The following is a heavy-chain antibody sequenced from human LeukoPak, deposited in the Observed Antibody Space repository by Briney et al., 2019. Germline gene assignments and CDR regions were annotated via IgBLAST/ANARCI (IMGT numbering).Heavy chain of an antibody. CDR3: ARSIAAAGDLGAFDI. D-gene: IGHD6-6*01. J-gene: IGHJ3*02. V-gene: IGHV3-23*01. CDR1: GFTFSSYA. Sequence: GGSLRLSCAASGFTFSSYAMSWVRQAPGKGLEWVSAISGSGGSTYYADSVKGRFTISRDNSKYTLYLQMNSLRAEDTAVYYCARSIAAAGDLGAFDIWGQGTMVTVSS. CDR2: ISGSGGST.